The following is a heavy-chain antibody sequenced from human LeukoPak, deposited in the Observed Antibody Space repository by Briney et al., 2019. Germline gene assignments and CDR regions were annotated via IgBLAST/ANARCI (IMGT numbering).Heavy chain of an antibody. CDR1: GFTFSSYG. Sequence: GGSLRLSCAASGFTFSSYGMHWVRQAPGKGLEWVAFIRYDGSNKYYADSVKGRFTISRDNSKNTLYLQMNSLRAEDTAVYYCAKDGAGLYCSGGSCYHRGYFDYWGQGTLVTVSS. D-gene: IGHD2-15*01. V-gene: IGHV3-30*02. J-gene: IGHJ4*02. CDR3: AKDGAGLYCSGGSCYHRGYFDY. CDR2: IRYDGSNK.